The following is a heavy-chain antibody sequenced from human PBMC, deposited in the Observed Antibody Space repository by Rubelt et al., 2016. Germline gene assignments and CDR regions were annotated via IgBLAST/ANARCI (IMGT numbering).Heavy chain of an antibody. J-gene: IGHJ6*02. Sequence: QLQLQESGPGLVKPSETLSLTCSVSGGSISSRTYYWGWVRQPPGKGLEWIGYIYYSGSTNYTPSLKSRVTISVDTSKNQFALKLSSVTAADTAVYFCARVERAGLLWDVWGQGTAVTVSS. CDR1: GGSISSRTYY. CDR2: IYYSGST. CDR3: ARVERAGLLWDV. V-gene: IGHV4-61*05. D-gene: IGHD3-10*01.